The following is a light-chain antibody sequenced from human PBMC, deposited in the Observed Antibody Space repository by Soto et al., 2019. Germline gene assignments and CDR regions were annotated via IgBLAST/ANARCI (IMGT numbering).Light chain of an antibody. CDR3: QQYNSSWT. V-gene: IGKV3-20*01. CDR2: GTS. CDR1: RSVSRSY. Sequence: EIVVTQSPVTLSLSPKDIATLSFMASRSVSRSYLAWYQQTPRQATRLLLYGTSSSATSIPDRFSGSASGTDSPLTISILPADDFVYYCCQQYNSSWTFGQGTKVDIK. J-gene: IGKJ1*01.